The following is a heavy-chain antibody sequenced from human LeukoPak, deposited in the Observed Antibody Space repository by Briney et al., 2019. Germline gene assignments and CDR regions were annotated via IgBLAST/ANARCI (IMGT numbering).Heavy chain of an antibody. J-gene: IGHJ5*02. D-gene: IGHD3-3*01. CDR2: ITRSGSNL. CDR3: GKNFPP. V-gene: IGHV3-21*01. Sequence: GGSLRLSCVASGFTFTSSDFNWIRQAPGEGLEWLSTITRSGSNLYYADSVKGRFTTSRDDAKDSVYLQMESLRVEDTAIYYWGKNFPPWGQEPLVTVSS. CDR1: GFTFTSSD.